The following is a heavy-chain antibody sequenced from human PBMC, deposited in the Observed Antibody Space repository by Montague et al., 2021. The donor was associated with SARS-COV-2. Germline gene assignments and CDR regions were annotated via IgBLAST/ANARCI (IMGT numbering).Heavy chain of an antibody. CDR2: IDWDDDK. J-gene: IGHJ4*02. V-gene: IGHV2-70*01. CDR3: AGMPDQGWLDY. D-gene: IGHD3-10*01. CDR1: GFSLSTSGMC. Sequence: PALVKPTQTLTLTCTFSGFSLSTSGMCVSWIRQPPVKALEWLAVIDWDDDKSYSTSLKTRLTITNDTSKNQVVLTMTNMDTVDTATYYCAGMPDQGWLDYWGQGSLVTVSS.